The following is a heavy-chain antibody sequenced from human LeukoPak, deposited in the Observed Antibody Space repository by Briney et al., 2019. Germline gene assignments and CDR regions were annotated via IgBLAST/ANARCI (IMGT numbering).Heavy chain of an antibody. V-gene: IGHV1-8*01. CDR1: VYTFTSYD. CDR2: MNPNSANT. CDR3: ARGPPESSNSDY. Sequence: ASVKVSCKASVYTFTSYDINWVRQATGQGLEWMGWMNPNSANTGYAQKFQGRVTMTRNTSISTAYMELSSLRSEDTAGYYCARGPPESSNSDYWGQGTLVTVSS. D-gene: IGHD6-13*01. J-gene: IGHJ4*02.